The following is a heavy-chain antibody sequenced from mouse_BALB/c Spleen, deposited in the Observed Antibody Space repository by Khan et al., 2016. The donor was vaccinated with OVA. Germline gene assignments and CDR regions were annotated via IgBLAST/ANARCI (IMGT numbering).Heavy chain of an antibody. D-gene: IGHD1-1*01. CDR1: GFTFSTYG. CDR2: VSNGGGYT. J-gene: IGHJ3*01. CDR3: TRLAYYYDSAGFAY. Sequence: EVQLVESGGDLVKPGGSLKLSCAASGFTFSTYGMSWVRQTPDKRLEWVATVSNGGGYTYYPDSVKGRFTISRDNAQNPLYLQMSGLKAEDTAMFYCTRLAYYYDSAGFAYWGQGTLVTVSA. V-gene: IGHV5-6*01.